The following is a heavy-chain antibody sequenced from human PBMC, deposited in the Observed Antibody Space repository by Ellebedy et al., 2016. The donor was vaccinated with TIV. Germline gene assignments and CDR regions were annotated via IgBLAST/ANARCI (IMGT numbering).Heavy chain of an antibody. D-gene: IGHD3-22*01. CDR3: ARIRYYYDSSGYQQVYFQH. V-gene: IGHV3-11*01. J-gene: IGHJ1*01. CDR2: ISSSGST. CDR1: GFTFSDYY. Sequence: GGSLRLSCAASGFTFSDYYMSWIRQAPGKGLEWVSYISSSGSTYYADSVKGRFTISRDNAKNSLYLQMNSLRAEDTAVYYCARIRYYYDSSGYQQVYFQHWGQGTLVTVSS.